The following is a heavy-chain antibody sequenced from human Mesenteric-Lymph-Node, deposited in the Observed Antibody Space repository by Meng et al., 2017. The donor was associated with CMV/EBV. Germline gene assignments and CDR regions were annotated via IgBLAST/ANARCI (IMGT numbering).Heavy chain of an antibody. CDR3: ARAGSSWYGSY. CDR1: GFTFSSYS. J-gene: IGHJ4*02. Sequence: GESLKISCAASGFTFSSYSMNWVRQAPGTGLEWVSYISSSSSTIYYADSVKGRFTISRDNAKNSLYLQMNSLRAEDTAVYYCARAGSSWYGSYWGQGTLVTVSS. CDR2: ISSSSSTI. D-gene: IGHD6-13*01. V-gene: IGHV3-48*04.